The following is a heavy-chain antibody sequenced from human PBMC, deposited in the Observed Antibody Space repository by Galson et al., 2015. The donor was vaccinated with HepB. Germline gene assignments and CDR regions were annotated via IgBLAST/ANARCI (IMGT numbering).Heavy chain of an antibody. V-gene: IGHV2-70*01. CDR2: IDWDDDK. CDR3: ARIRAPTYYYGSGSYTSYGMDV. D-gene: IGHD3-10*01. Sequence: PALVKPTQTLTLTCTFSGFSLSTSGMCVSWIRQPPGKALEWLALIDWDDDKYYSTSLKTRLTISKDTSKNQVVLTMTNMDPVDTATYYCARIRAPTYYYGSGSYTSYGMDVWGQGTTVTVSS. J-gene: IGHJ6*02. CDR1: GFSLSTSGMC.